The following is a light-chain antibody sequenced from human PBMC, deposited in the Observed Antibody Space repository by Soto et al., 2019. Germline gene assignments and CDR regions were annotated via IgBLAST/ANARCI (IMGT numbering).Light chain of an antibody. Sequence: IKMNLSPSAVSATERDRVTITCRASQSISSLAWYQQRPGKAPELLIHKASSLESGVPSRFSASGSGTEFSLTISSLQPDDFAPYYCPQYNTYSWTFGQRTNVDI. CDR1: QSISS. CDR3: PQYNTYSWT. CDR2: KAS. V-gene: IGKV1-5*03. J-gene: IGKJ1*01.